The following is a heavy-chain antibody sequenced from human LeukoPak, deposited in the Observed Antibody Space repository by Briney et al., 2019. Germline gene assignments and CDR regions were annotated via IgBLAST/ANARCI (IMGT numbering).Heavy chain of an antibody. V-gene: IGHV3-66*02. Sequence: PGGSLRLSCAASGFTVTSYYMNWVRQAPGKGLEWVSILYSGGSTYYADSVKGRFTISSDNSQNTLYLQMNSLREEDTGVYYCARADVIAIFDSWGQGTLVTVSS. D-gene: IGHD2-21*01. CDR2: LYSGGST. CDR3: ARADVIAIFDS. J-gene: IGHJ5*01. CDR1: GFTVTSYY.